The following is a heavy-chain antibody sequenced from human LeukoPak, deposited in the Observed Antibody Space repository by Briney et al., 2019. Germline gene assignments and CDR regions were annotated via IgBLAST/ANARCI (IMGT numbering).Heavy chain of an antibody. D-gene: IGHD2-21*01. CDR3: ARDSPYCGGDCYVFDY. Sequence: PGGSLRLSCAASGFTFSSYSMNWVRQAPGKGLEWVSSISSSSSHIYYADSVKGRFTISRDNAKNSLYLQRNSLRAEDTAVYYCARDSPYCGGDCYVFDYWGQGTLVTVSS. V-gene: IGHV3-21*01. CDR2: ISSSSSHI. J-gene: IGHJ4*02. CDR1: GFTFSSYS.